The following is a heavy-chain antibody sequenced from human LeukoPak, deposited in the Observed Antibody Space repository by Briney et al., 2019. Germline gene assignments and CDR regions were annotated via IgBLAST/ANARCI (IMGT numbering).Heavy chain of an antibody. J-gene: IGHJ5*01. CDR2: IKTDGSST. CDR1: GFTFSSYA. CDR3: AREGYYGSAALYS. D-gene: IGHD3-10*01. Sequence: GGSLRLSCAASGFTFSSYAMSWVRQAPGKGLVCVSRIKTDGSSTSYADSVKGRFTISRDNAKNTLYLQMYSLRAEDTAVYYCAREGYYGSAALYSWGHGTLVTVSS. V-gene: IGHV3-74*01.